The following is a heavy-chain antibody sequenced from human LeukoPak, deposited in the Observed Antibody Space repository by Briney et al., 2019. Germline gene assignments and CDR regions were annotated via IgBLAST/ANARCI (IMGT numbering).Heavy chain of an antibody. CDR3: ARGSLQQLGAYYYYYYYMDV. J-gene: IGHJ6*03. D-gene: IGHD6-13*01. V-gene: IGHV3-7*03. CDR2: IRQDGSDK. CDR1: GFTFTNYF. Sequence: GGSLRLSCAASGFTFTNYFMTWVRQAPGTGLEWVALIRQDGSDKYYVDSVKGRFTISRDNSKNTLYLQMNSLRAEDTAVYYCARGSLQQLGAYYYYYYYMDVWGKGTTVTVSS.